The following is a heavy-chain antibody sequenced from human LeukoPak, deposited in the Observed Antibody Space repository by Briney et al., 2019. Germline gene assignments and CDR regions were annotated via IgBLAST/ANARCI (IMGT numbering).Heavy chain of an antibody. CDR2: INPNSGGT. V-gene: IGHV1-2*02. J-gene: IGHJ4*02. D-gene: IGHD3-3*01. CDR1: GYTFTSYD. Sequence: GASVKVSCKASGYTFTSYDINWVRQAPGQGLEWMGWINPNSGGTKYAQKFQGRVTMTRDTSISTGYMELSSLRSDDTAVYYCARGGALYYDFWDWGQGTLVTVSS. CDR3: ARGGALYYDFWD.